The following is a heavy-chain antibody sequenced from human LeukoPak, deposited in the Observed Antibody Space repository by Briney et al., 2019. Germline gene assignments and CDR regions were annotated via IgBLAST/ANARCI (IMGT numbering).Heavy chain of an antibody. CDR1: GFTFTSSA. D-gene: IGHD2-2*01. Sequence: SVKVSCKASGFTFTSSAVQWVRQARGQRLEWIGWIVVGSGNTNYAQKFQERVTITRDMSTSTAYMELSSLRAEDTAVYYCAPYLGYCSSTSCPFDYWGQGTLVTVSS. V-gene: IGHV1-58*01. CDR2: IVVGSGNT. J-gene: IGHJ4*02. CDR3: APYLGYCSSTSCPFDY.